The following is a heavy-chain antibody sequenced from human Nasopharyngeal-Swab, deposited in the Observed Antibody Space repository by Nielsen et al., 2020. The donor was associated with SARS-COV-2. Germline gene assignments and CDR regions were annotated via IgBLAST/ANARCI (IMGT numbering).Heavy chain of an antibody. CDR3: AKLSSSWYDYYYYYGMDV. J-gene: IGHJ6*02. V-gene: IGHV3-9*01. D-gene: IGHD6-13*01. Sequence: GGSLRLSCAASGFTFDDYAMHWVRQAPGKGLEWVSGISWNSGSIGYADSVKGRFTISRDNAKNPLYLQMNSLGAEDTALYYCAKLSSSWYDYYYYYGMDVWGQGTTVTVSS. CDR2: ISWNSGSI. CDR1: GFTFDDYA.